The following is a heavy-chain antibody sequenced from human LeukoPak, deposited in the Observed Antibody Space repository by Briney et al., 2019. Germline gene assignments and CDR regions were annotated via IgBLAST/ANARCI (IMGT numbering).Heavy chain of an antibody. V-gene: IGHV4-4*07. Sequence: SETLSLTCTVPGGSISSYYWSWIRQPAGKGLEWIGRIYTSGSTNYNPSLKSRVTMSVDTSKNQFSLKLSSVTAADTAVYYCARDSYCSGGSCYPNNWFDPWGQGTLVTVSS. CDR2: IYTSGST. D-gene: IGHD2-15*01. CDR3: ARDSYCSGGSCYPNNWFDP. J-gene: IGHJ5*02. CDR1: GGSISSYY.